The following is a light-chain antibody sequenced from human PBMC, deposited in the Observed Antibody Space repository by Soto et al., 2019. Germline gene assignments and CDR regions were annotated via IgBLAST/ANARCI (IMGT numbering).Light chain of an antibody. CDR2: DAS. CDR1: QSLSSW. V-gene: IGKV1-5*01. J-gene: IGKJ1*01. Sequence: DIQMTQSPSTLSASVGDRVTITCRASQSLSSWLAWYQQKPGKAPKLLIYDASRLESGVPSRFSGSGSGTDFTLTISSLQPEDFATYYCQQSYTTPPWNFGQGTKVDIK. CDR3: QQSYTTPPWN.